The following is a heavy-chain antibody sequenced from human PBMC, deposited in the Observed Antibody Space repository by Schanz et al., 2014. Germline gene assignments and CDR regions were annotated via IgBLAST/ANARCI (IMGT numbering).Heavy chain of an antibody. CDR2: ISYDGGNK. Sequence: QVQLVESGGGVVQPGRSLRRTCAASGFTFSDQALHWVREGEGKGLEWVALISYDGGNKYYADSVKGRFTISRDNSKNTLYLQMNSLRAEDTAVYYCAREYKWNYNDYYDMDVWGQGTTVTVSS. J-gene: IGHJ6*02. D-gene: IGHD1-7*01. V-gene: IGHV3-30*04. CDR3: AREYKWNYNDYYDMDV. CDR1: GFTFSDQA.